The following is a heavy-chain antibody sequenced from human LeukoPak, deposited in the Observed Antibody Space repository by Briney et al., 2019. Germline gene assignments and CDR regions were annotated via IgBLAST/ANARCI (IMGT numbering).Heavy chain of an antibody. CDR2: IKQDGSEK. CDR1: GFTFSSYW. J-gene: IGHJ4*02. Sequence: PGGSLRLSCAASGFTFSSYWMSWVRQAPGKGLEWVANIKQDGSEKYYVDSVKGRFTISRDNAKNSLYLQMNSLRAEDTAVYYCARDLAVAVKSLWLGYWGQGTLVTVSS. CDR3: ARDLAVAVKSLWLGY. V-gene: IGHV3-7*01. D-gene: IGHD6-19*01.